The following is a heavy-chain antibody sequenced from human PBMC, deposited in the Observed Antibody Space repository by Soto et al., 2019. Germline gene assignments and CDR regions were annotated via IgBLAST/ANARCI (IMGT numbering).Heavy chain of an antibody. CDR3: VRDLTATYGAYGMDV. D-gene: IGHD4-17*01. V-gene: IGHV4-61*01. CDR2: IYSTGST. CDR1: GVSVSSGSYY. Sequence: TSETLSLTCSVSGVSVSSGSYYWSWIRQPPGKGLEWIGCIYSTGSTKHNPSLKSRAIISVDTSKNQFSLKLTSVTAADTAVYYCVRDLTATYGAYGMDVWGQGTTVTVSS. J-gene: IGHJ6*02.